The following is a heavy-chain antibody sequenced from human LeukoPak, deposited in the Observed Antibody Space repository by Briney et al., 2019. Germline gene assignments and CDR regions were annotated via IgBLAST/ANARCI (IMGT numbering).Heavy chain of an antibody. J-gene: IGHJ4*02. CDR1: GFTVSSNY. V-gene: IGHV3-53*01. Sequence: GGSLRLSCAASGFTVSSNYMSWVRQAPGKGLEWVSVIYSGGSTYYADSVKGRFTISRDNSKNTLYLQMNSLRAEDTAVYYCAIDCSSASWYYYWGQGTLVTVSS. D-gene: IGHD2-2*01. CDR2: IYSGGST. CDR3: AIDCSSASWYYY.